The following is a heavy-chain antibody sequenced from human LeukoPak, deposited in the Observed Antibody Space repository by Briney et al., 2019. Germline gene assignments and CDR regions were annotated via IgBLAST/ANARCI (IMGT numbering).Heavy chain of an antibody. V-gene: IGHV4-61*02. D-gene: IGHD3-10*01. Sequence: PSETLSLTCTVSGGSISSGSYYWSWIRQPAGKGLEWIGRIFTSGSTKYNPSLKSRVTISVDTSKNQFSLKLSSVTAADTAVYYCVREGKITMVRGVIRYYYMDVWGKGTTVTISS. CDR3: VREGKITMVRGVIRYYYMDV. J-gene: IGHJ6*03. CDR2: IFTSGST. CDR1: GGSISSGSYY.